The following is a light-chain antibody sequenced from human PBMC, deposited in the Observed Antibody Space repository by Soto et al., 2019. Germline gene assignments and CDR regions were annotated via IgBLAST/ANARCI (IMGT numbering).Light chain of an antibody. Sequence: EIVMTQSPATLSVSPGERATLSCRASQSISSNLAWYQQKPGQAPRLLIYGASTRATGIQATFSGSGSGTEFTLTISGLQSEDFAVYYCQQYNNWPFTFGPGTKVDIK. CDR2: GAS. CDR3: QQYNNWPFT. V-gene: IGKV3-15*01. J-gene: IGKJ3*01. CDR1: QSISSN.